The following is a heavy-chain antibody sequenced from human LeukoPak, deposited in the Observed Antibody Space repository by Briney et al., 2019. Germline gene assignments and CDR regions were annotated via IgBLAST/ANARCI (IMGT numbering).Heavy chain of an antibody. CDR3: ARNSPPIRDTSDYDSLDYSYFYMDV. J-gene: IGHJ6*03. CDR2: IYTGGST. D-gene: IGHD3-16*01. Sequence: TSETLSLTCTVSGVSITSGSYYWSWIRQPAGKGLEWIGRIYTGGSTNYNPSLKSRVSMSVDTSKNHLSLTLTSVTAADTAVYYCARNSPPIRDTSDYDSLDYSYFYMDVWGKGTTVTISS. CDR1: GVSITSGSYY. V-gene: IGHV4-61*02.